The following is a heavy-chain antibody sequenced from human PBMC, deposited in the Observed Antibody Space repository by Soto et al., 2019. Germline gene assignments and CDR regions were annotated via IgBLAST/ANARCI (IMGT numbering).Heavy chain of an antibody. J-gene: IGHJ4*02. CDR2: IYYSWST. V-gene: IGHV4-31*03. CDR1: GGSISSGGYY. CDR3: AKTGPGSYLALDY. D-gene: IGHD1-26*01. Sequence: QVELQESAPGLVKPPPTLSLTSTVAGGSISSGGYYWSWIRQHPGKGLEWIGYIYYSWSTYYNTSLKSGVTISVETSKTQFSLKLSSVTAADTAVYYCAKTGPGSYLALDYWGQGTLVTVSS.